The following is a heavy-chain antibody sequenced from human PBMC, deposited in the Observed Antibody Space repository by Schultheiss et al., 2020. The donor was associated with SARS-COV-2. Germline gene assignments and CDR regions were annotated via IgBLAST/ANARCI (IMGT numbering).Heavy chain of an antibody. J-gene: IGHJ4*02. CDR1: GFTFSSYG. CDR2: IWYDGSNK. D-gene: IGHD3-10*01. CDR3: AKDPIPLYYYGSGSYVVD. Sequence: GESLKISCAASGFTFSSYGMHWVRQAPGKGLEWVAVIWYDGSNKYYADSVKGRFTISRDNSKNTLYLQMNSLRAGDTAVYYCAKDPIPLYYYGSGSYVVDWGQGTLVTVSS. V-gene: IGHV3-33*06.